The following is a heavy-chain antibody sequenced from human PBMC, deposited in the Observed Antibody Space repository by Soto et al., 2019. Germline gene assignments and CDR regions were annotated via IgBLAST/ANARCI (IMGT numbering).Heavy chain of an antibody. CDR2: INPSGGST. CDR1: GYTFTSYY. D-gene: IGHD6-19*01. V-gene: IGHV1-46*01. Sequence: ASVKVSCKASGYTFTSYYMHWVRQAPGQGLEWMGIINPSGGSTSYAQKFQGRVTMTRDTSTSTVYMELTSVTAADTAVYYCARLASGWQYYYFDFWGRGTPVTVSS. J-gene: IGHJ2*01. CDR3: ARLASGWQYYYFDF.